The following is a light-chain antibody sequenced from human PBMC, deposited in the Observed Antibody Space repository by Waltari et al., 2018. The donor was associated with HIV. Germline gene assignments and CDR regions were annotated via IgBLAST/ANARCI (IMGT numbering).Light chain of an antibody. J-gene: IGLJ3*02. CDR2: DTN. V-gene: IGLV8-61*01. Sequence: QTVVTQATSLSVSPGGTVTLTCGLSSGSVSSRYYPSWYQQTPGMPPRILIYDTNTRSSGVPDLFSGSILGNKAALTITGAQSDDESEYYCLLYVGTGIWVFGGGTKLTVL. CDR3: LLYVGTGIWV. CDR1: SGSVSSRYY.